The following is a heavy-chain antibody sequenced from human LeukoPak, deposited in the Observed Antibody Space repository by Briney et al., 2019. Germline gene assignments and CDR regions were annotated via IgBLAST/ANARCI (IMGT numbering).Heavy chain of an antibody. CDR3: ARSPHDGAFDI. Sequence: GRSLRLSCAASGFTFSSYAMHWVRQAPGKGLEWVAVISYDGSNKYYADSAKGRFTISRDNSKNTLYLQMNSLRAEDTAVYYCARSPHDGAFDIWGQGTMVTVSS. V-gene: IGHV3-30-3*01. CDR1: GFTFSSYA. D-gene: IGHD3-3*01. CDR2: ISYDGSNK. J-gene: IGHJ3*02.